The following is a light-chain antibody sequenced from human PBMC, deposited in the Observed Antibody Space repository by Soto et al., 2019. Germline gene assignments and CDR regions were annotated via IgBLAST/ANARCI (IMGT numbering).Light chain of an antibody. V-gene: IGLV2-14*03. J-gene: IGLJ1*01. Sequence: SVLAQPASVSGSPGQSITISCTGTSSDVGGDNFVSWYQQHPGKAPKLMIYDVNHRPSGIPDRFSGSKSGNTASLTISGLQAEDEADYYCNSCTSSNTYVFGTGTKVTVL. CDR3: NSCTSSNTYV. CDR2: DVN. CDR1: SSDVGGDNF.